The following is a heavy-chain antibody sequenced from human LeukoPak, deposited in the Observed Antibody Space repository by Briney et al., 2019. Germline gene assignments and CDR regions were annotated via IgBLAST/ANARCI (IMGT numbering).Heavy chain of an antibody. Sequence: GGSLRLSCAASGFTFSNYGMRWVRQVPGQGLEWVSRLNSYGRSTSYADTVRGGVTITTDKSTSTVYLEMKSLRAEDTAVYYCAGGSSSWRNGMDVWGQGTTVTVSS. CDR3: AGGSSSWRNGMDV. CDR1: GFTFSNYG. V-gene: IGHV3-74*01. D-gene: IGHD6-13*01. J-gene: IGHJ6*02. CDR2: LNSYGRST.